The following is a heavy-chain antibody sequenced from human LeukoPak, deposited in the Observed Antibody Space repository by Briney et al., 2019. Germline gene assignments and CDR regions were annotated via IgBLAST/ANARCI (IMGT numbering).Heavy chain of an antibody. Sequence: GGSLRLSCAASGITFTNYWMIWVRQAPGKGLEWVANINEDGSQKYYVGSVEGRFTISRDNAKNSVFPQMNSLRAEDTAVYYCASSSYSSSSAWGQGTLVTVSS. CDR2: INEDGSQK. CDR3: ASSSYSSSSA. V-gene: IGHV3-7*01. D-gene: IGHD6-6*01. J-gene: IGHJ5*02. CDR1: GITFTNYW.